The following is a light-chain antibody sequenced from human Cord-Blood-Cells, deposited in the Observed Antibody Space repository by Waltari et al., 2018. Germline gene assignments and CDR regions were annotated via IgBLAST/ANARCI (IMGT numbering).Light chain of an antibody. CDR3: QESESSTAV. CDR2: QDS. Sequence: SYELPPPPSVSVSPGQTATITCSAGQGGGRYVCWYQQKPGQSPALVIYQDSKRPSGIRERFSGSNCGNTATLTGSGTEAIDALDYYCQESESSTAVFGEGTKLTVL. J-gene: IGLJ3*02. V-gene: IGLV3-1*01. CDR1: QGGGRY.